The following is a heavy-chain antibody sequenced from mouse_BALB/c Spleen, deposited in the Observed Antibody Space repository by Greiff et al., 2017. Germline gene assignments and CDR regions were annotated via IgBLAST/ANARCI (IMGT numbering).Heavy chain of an antibody. CDR3: ARELRGYFDV. CDR1: GFTFSSYA. Sequence: DVHLVESGGGLVKPGGSLKLSCAASGFTFSSYAMSWVRQTPEKRLEWVASISSGGSTYYPDSVKGRFTISRDNARNILYLQMSSLRSEDTAMYYCARELRGYFDVWGAGTTVTVAS. J-gene: IGHJ1*01. D-gene: IGHD2-4*01. V-gene: IGHV5-6-5*01. CDR2: ISSGGST.